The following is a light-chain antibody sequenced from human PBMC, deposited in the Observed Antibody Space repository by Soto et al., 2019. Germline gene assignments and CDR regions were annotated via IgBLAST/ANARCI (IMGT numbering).Light chain of an antibody. Sequence: ASQSVRNSYLAWYQQKPGQAPRLLMSGASSRSTGIPDRFSGNGSGTDFTLTISRLEPEDFAVYYCQQYDSLPPTFGQGTRLEIK. J-gene: IGKJ5*01. CDR3: QQYDSLPPT. CDR1: QSVRNSY. V-gene: IGKV3-20*01. CDR2: GAS.